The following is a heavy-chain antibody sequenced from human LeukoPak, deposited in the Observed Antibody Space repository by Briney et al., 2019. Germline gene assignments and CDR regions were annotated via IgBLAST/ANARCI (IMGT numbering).Heavy chain of an antibody. CDR3: GKALTSGWYLDAFNI. CDR2: ISYDGSNK. J-gene: IGHJ3*02. CDR1: GFTFSSCG. D-gene: IGHD6-19*01. Sequence: QSGGSLRLSCAASGFTFSSCGMHWVRQAPGKGLEWVAVISYDGSNKYYADSVKGRFTISRDNSKNTLFLEMNSLRAEDTAVYYCGKALTSGWYLDAFNIWGQGTMVTVSS. V-gene: IGHV3-30*18.